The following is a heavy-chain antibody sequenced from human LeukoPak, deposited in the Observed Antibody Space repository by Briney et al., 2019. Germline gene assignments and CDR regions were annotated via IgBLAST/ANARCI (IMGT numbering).Heavy chain of an antibody. Sequence: GGSLRLSCAASGFTFSSYSMNWVRQAPGKGLEWVSSISSSSSYIYYADSVKGRFTISRDNAKNSLYLQMNSLRAEDTAAYYCARVAAAAGYFDYWGQGTLVTVSS. D-gene: IGHD6-13*01. CDR1: GFTFSSYS. CDR3: ARVAAAAGYFDY. V-gene: IGHV3-21*01. J-gene: IGHJ4*02. CDR2: ISSSSSYI.